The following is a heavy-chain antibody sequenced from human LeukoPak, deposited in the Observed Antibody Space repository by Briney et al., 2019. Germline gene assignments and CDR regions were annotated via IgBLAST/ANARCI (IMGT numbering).Heavy chain of an antibody. D-gene: IGHD3-22*01. Sequence: PSETLSLTCTVSGGSISSSSYYWGWIRQPPGKGLEWIGSIYYSGSTYYNPSLKSRVTISVDTSKNQFSLKLSSVTAADTAVYYCARGPYSSGYYGYWGQGTLVTVSS. V-gene: IGHV4-39*01. CDR1: GGSISSSSYY. CDR3: ARGPYSSGYYGY. J-gene: IGHJ4*02. CDR2: IYYSGST.